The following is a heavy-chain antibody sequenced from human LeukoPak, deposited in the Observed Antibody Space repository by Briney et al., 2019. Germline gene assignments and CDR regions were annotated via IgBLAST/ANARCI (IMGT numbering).Heavy chain of an antibody. CDR1: GYTFTSYY. J-gene: IGHJ5*02. CDR3: AGGGVNNWFDP. D-gene: IGHD1-26*01. CDR2: INPSGGST. Sequence: ASVKVSCKASGYTFTSYYMHWVRQAPGQGLEWMGIINPSGGSTSYAQKFQGRVTMTRDTSTSTVYMELSSLISEDTAVYYCAGGGVNNWFDPWGQGTLVTVSS. V-gene: IGHV1-46*01.